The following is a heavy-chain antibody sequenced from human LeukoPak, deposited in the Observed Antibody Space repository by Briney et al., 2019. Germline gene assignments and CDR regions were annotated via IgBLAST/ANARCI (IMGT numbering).Heavy chain of an antibody. V-gene: IGHV1-24*01. CDR1: GYTLTELS. D-gene: IGHD5-12*01. Sequence: ASVKVSCKVSGYTLTELSMHWVRQAPGKGRGWVGGFDTEDGETIYAQKIQGRVTMTEDTSTDTAYMELSSLRSEDTAVYYCATDLSGAVATGDWGQGTLVTVSS. CDR2: FDTEDGET. J-gene: IGHJ4*02. CDR3: ATDLSGAVATGD.